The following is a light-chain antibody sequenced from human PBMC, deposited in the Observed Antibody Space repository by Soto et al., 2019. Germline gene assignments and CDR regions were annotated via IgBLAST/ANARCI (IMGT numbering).Light chain of an antibody. CDR1: QSISSW. V-gene: IGKV1-5*01. Sequence: DLPMTQSPSTLSASVGDRVTVTCRASQSISSWLAWYQQKPGKAPNLLIYGASNLESGVPSRFSGSGSGTEFTLTISSLHPDDFATYYCQQYTTYPWTFGQGTKVEI. J-gene: IGKJ1*01. CDR3: QQYTTYPWT. CDR2: GAS.